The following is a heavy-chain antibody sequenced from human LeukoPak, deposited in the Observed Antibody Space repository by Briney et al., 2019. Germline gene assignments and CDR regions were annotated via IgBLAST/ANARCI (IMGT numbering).Heavy chain of an antibody. CDR1: GGSISSYY. Sequence: SETLSLTCTVSGGSISSYYWSWIRQPPGKGLEWIGYIYYSGSTNYNPSLKSRVTISVDTSKNQFSLKLSSVTAADTAVYYCARRYGGPARWYFDLWGRGTLVTVSS. CDR2: IYYSGST. V-gene: IGHV4-59*08. D-gene: IGHD4-17*01. CDR3: ARRYGGPARWYFDL. J-gene: IGHJ2*01.